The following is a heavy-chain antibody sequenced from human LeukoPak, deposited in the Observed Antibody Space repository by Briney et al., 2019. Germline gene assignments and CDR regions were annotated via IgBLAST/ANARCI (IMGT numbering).Heavy chain of an antibody. CDR2: INHSGSN. V-gene: IGHV4-34*01. CDR3: GRTMTNSYYYSYDMDV. Sequence: SETLSLTCALYGGSFSGYYWSWIRQPPEKGLEWIGEINHSGSNNYHPSLKSRVTISGNPSKTQSSLKLGAGAARVPALFFCGRTMTNSYYYSYDMDVWGKGTTVTVSS. CDR1: GGSFSGYY. J-gene: IGHJ6*03. D-gene: IGHD4-11*01.